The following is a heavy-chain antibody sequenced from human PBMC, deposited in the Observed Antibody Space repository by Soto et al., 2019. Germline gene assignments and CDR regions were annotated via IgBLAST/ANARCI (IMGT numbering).Heavy chain of an antibody. J-gene: IGHJ6*02. CDR2: TNQDGSGK. V-gene: IGHV3-7*04. CDR3: ARDGYHYVMDL. Sequence: EAQLVESGGGLFQPGGSLRLSCEASGFPFGGFWRSWVRHTPGKGLEWVANTNQDGSGKYYMDSVKGRFTISRDNTENSLYLQMNSLGDDDTGVYYCARDGYHYVMDLWGQGTTVTVSS. CDR1: GFPFGGFW.